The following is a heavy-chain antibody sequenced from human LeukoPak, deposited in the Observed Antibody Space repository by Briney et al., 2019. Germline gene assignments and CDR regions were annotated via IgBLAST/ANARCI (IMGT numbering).Heavy chain of an antibody. CDR3: ARGEGRITMVRGPAGDWFDP. D-gene: IGHD3-10*01. CDR2: INHSGST. CDR1: GGSFSGYY. Sequence: AETLSQTFAVYGGSFSGYYWSWIRQPPGKGLEWIGEINHSGSTNYNPYLKSRVTISVDTSKNQFSLKLSSVTAADTAVYYCARGEGRITMVRGPAGDWFDPWGQGTLVTVSS. V-gene: IGHV4-34*01. J-gene: IGHJ5*02.